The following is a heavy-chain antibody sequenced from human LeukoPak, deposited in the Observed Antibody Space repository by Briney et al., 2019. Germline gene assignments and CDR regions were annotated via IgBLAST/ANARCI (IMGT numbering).Heavy chain of an antibody. J-gene: IGHJ4*02. Sequence: SVKVSCTASGGTFISYAISWVRQAPGQGLEWMGGIIPIFGTANYAQKFQGRVTITADESTSTAYMELSSLRSEDTAVYYCASDVDSSGYSAYFDYWGQGTLVTVSS. CDR1: GGTFISYA. CDR2: IIPIFGTA. V-gene: IGHV1-69*13. D-gene: IGHD3-22*01. CDR3: ASDVDSSGYSAYFDY.